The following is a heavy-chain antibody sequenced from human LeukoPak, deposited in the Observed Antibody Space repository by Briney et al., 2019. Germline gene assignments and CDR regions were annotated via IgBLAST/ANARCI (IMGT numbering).Heavy chain of an antibody. CDR2: IIPIFGTA. V-gene: IGHV1-69*06. J-gene: IGHJ4*02. D-gene: IGHD3-9*01. CDR1: GGTFSSYA. Sequence: ASVKVSCKASGGTFSSYAISWVRQAPGQGLEWMGGIIPIFGTANYAQKFQGRVTITADKSTSTAYMELSSLRSEDTAVYYCAGRDILTGYYSYWGQGTLVTVSS. CDR3: AGRDILTGYYSY.